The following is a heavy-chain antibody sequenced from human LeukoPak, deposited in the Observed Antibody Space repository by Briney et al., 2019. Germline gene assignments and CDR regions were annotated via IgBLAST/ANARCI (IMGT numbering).Heavy chain of an antibody. CDR1: GGSISSSSYY. CDR2: IYYSGST. CDR3: ARDRYYYGSGSYLIDY. D-gene: IGHD3-10*01. V-gene: IGHV4-39*07. Sequence: PSETLSLTCTVSGGSISSSSYYWGWIRQPPGKGLEWIGSIYYSGSTYYNPSLKSRVTMSVDTSKNQFSLKLSSVTAADTAVYYCARDRYYYGSGSYLIDYWGQGTLVTVSS. J-gene: IGHJ4*02.